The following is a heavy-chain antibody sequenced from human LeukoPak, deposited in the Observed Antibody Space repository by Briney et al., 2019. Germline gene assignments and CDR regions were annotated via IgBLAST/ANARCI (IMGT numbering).Heavy chain of an antibody. V-gene: IGHV3-23*01. Sequence: GGTLRLSCAASGFTFSSYGMSWVRQAPGKGLEWVSAISGSGGSTYYADSVKGRFTISRDNSKNTLYLQMNSLRAEDTAVYYCAKDQGSNYYYYMDVWGKGTTVTVSS. CDR2: ISGSGGST. CDR3: AKDQGSNYYYYMDV. CDR1: GFTFSSYG. J-gene: IGHJ6*03.